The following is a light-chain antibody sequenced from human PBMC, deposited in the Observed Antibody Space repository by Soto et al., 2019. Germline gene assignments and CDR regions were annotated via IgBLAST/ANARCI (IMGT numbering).Light chain of an antibody. CDR2: EVS. J-gene: IGLJ3*02. V-gene: IGLV2-14*01. CDR1: SSDVGGYNY. CDR3: SSYTISSTWV. Sequence: QSALTQPASVSGSPGQSITISCTGTSSDVGGYNYVSWYQQHPGKAPKLMIYEVSNRPSGVSYRFSGSKSGNTASLTISGLRAEDEADYYCSSYTISSTWVFGGGTKLTVL.